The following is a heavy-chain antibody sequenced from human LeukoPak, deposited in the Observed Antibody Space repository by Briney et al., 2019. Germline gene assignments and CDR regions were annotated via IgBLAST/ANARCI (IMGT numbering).Heavy chain of an antibody. Sequence: GGSLRLSCATSGFTFDDFDLNWVRQAPGKGLEWVSAIRWSGGRIRYVDSVKGRFIISRDNAKKSVYLQMNSLRAEDTALYYCARGEDYFDYWGRGTLVTVTS. V-gene: IGHV3-20*04. J-gene: IGHJ4*02. CDR3: ARGEDYFDY. D-gene: IGHD1-26*01. CDR1: GFTFDDFD. CDR2: IRWSGGRI.